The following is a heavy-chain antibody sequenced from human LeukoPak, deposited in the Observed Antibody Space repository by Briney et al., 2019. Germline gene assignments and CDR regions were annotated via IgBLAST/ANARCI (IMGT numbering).Heavy chain of an antibody. V-gene: IGHV3-7*01. D-gene: IGHD4-17*01. CDR3: ARGGNHGDYWYFDL. CDR1: EFTFSNFW. CDR2: IKQDGSEK. Sequence: PGGSLRLSCSASEFTFSNFWMRWVRQARGKGAEWVANIKQDGSEKYYVDSVKGRFTISRDNAETSLHLQMNSLRAEDTAVYYCARGGNHGDYWYFDLWGRGTLVTVSS. J-gene: IGHJ2*01.